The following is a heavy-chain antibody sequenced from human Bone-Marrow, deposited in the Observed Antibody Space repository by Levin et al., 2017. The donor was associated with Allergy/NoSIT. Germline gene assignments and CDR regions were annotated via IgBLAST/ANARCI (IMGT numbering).Heavy chain of an antibody. V-gene: IGHV4-4*02. D-gene: IGHD6-13*01. CDR2: ISRGGGT. CDR1: GASISSTNW. Sequence: MSSETLSLTCAVSGASISSTNWWCWVRXXPGMGLEWIGEISRGGGTNYNPSLQSRVTMSVDTSKNQFSLALRSVTAADTAMYYCAREVYIAAAGTFDSWGQGTLVTVSS. J-gene: IGHJ4*02. CDR3: AREVYIAAAGTFDS.